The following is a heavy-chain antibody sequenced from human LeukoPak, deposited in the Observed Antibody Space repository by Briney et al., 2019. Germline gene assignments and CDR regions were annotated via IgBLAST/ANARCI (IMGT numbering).Heavy chain of an antibody. CDR1: GFTFSDYS. D-gene: IGHD3-9*01. CDR3: AKVEDYDILTGYSVY. Sequence: GGSLRLSCAASGFTFSDYSMNWVRQAPGKGPEWISYINGFSSAIYYADSVRGRFTISRENAKNSLSLQMNSLRAEDTAVYYCAKVEDYDILTGYSVYWGQGTLVTVSS. CDR2: INGFSSAI. J-gene: IGHJ4*02. V-gene: IGHV3-48*01.